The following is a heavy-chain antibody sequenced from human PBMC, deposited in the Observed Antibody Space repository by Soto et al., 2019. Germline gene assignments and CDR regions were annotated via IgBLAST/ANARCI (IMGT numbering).Heavy chain of an antibody. CDR1: GFTFSNAW. Sequence: GGSLRLSCAASGFTFSNAWMSWVRQAPGKGLEWVGRIKSKTDGGTTDYAAPVKGRFTISRDDSKNTLYLQMNSLKTEDTAVYYCTTDSSVQYCSGGSCYSDDAFDIWGQGTMGTVSS. CDR3: TTDSSVQYCSGGSCYSDDAFDI. D-gene: IGHD2-15*01. J-gene: IGHJ3*02. V-gene: IGHV3-15*01. CDR2: IKSKTDGGTT.